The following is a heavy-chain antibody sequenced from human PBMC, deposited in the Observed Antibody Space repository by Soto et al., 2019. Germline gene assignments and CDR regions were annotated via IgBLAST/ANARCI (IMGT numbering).Heavy chain of an antibody. CDR2: IYYSGST. CDR3: ARDFTHNLFDP. J-gene: IGHJ5*02. V-gene: IGHV4-59*01. Sequence: SETLSLTCTVSGGSISSYYWSWIRQPPGKGLEWIGYIYYSGSTNYNPSLKSRVTISVDTSKNQFSLKLSSVTAADTAVYYCARDFTHNLFDPWGQGTLVTVSS. CDR1: GGSISSYY.